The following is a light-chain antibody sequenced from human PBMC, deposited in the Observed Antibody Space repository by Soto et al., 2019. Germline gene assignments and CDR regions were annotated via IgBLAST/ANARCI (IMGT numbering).Light chain of an antibody. CDR1: SSDVGNYNL. V-gene: IGLV2-23*02. Sequence: QSALTQPASVSGSPGQSITISCTGTSSDVGNYNLVSWYQHHPGKAPKLIIYEVNKRPSGVSNRFSGSKSGNTASLTISGLLAEDEADYYCCSYAGSSTPVVFGGGTKLTVL. J-gene: IGLJ2*01. CDR2: EVN. CDR3: CSYAGSSTPVV.